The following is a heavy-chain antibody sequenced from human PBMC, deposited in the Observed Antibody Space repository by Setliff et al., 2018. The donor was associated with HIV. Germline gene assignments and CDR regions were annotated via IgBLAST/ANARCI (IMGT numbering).Heavy chain of an antibody. CDR1: GFTFSNHA. CDR3: ARDYLYYNLYNGSPVYGMDV. V-gene: IGHV3-23*01. Sequence: GGSLRLSCAASGFTFSNHAMSWVRQAPGKGLEWVSVITNSGSDTYHADSVKGRFTISRDKSKNSLYLQMNSLRVEDTAVYYCARDYLYYNLYNGSPVYGMDVWGQGTTVTVSS. D-gene: IGHD3-3*01. J-gene: IGHJ6*02. CDR2: ITNSGSDT.